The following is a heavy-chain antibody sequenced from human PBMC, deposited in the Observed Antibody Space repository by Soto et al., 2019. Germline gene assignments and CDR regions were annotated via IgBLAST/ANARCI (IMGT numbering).Heavy chain of an antibody. D-gene: IGHD2-8*01. CDR1: GFTFSSYS. Sequence: EVQLVESGGGLVKPGGSLRLSCAASGFTFSSYSMNWVRQAPGKGLEWVSSISSSSSYIYYADSVKGRFTISRDNAKSSLYLQMNSLRAEDTAVYYCARKCWNGFDPWGQGTLVTVSS. V-gene: IGHV3-21*01. J-gene: IGHJ5*02. CDR2: ISSSSSYI. CDR3: ARKCWNGFDP.